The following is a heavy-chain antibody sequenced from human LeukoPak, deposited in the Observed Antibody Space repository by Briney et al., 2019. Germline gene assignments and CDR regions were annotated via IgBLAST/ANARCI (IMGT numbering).Heavy chain of an antibody. CDR3: ARVSGYYGMDV. J-gene: IGHJ6*02. D-gene: IGHD2-15*01. V-gene: IGHV3-7*01. CDR1: GFTFSSYA. Sequence: GGSLRLSCAASGFTFSSYAMSWVRQAPGKGLEWVANIKQDGSEKYYVDSVKGRFTISRDNAKNSLYLQMNSLRAEDTAVYYCARVSGYYGMDVWGQGTTVTVSS. CDR2: IKQDGSEK.